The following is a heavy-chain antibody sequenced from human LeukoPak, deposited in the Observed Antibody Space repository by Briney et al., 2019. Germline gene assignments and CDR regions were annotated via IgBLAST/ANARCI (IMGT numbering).Heavy chain of an antibody. Sequence: PSETLSLTCTGSGGSIGNYYWSWIRQPAGKGLEWIGRMYISGSTDYNPSLKSRVTMSIDTPKNHFSLKLSSVTAADTAIYYCARGVWATFYYYYIDVWGKGTTVTVSS. CDR3: ARGVWATFYYYYIDV. CDR1: GGSIGNYY. V-gene: IGHV4-4*07. D-gene: IGHD5-12*01. J-gene: IGHJ6*03. CDR2: MYISGST.